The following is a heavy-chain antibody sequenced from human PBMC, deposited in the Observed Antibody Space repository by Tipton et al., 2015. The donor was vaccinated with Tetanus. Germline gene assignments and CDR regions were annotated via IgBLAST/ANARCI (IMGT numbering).Heavy chain of an antibody. CDR1: DGSLGTFY. CDR2: ISYSGSA. Sequence: TLSLTCTVSDGSLGTFYWTWIRQPPGRGLEWIGYISYSGSAKYNPSLKSRLTISVDTSRAQFSLKLRSVTAADTAVYYCAKGAARYYYYYYMDVWGKGTTVTVSS. V-gene: IGHV4-59*01. CDR3: AKGAARYYYYYYMDV. J-gene: IGHJ6*03.